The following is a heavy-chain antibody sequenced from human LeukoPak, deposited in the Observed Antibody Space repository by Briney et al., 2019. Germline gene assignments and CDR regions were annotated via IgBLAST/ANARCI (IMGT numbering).Heavy chain of an antibody. V-gene: IGHV3-23*01. CDR3: AKTSPDAYNYDSSGYYAAFDL. CDR1: GFTFSSYS. D-gene: IGHD3-22*01. Sequence: GGSLRLSCAASGFTFSSYSMNWVRQAPGKGLEWVSSMTGSGTSTYYADSVKGRFTISRDNSKNTLYLQMNSLRAEDTAVYYCAKTSPDAYNYDSSGYYAAFDLWGQGTVVTVSS. CDR2: MTGSGTST. J-gene: IGHJ3*01.